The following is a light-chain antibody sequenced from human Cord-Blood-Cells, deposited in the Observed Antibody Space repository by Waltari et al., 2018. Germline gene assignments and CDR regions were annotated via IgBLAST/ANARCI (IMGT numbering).Light chain of an antibody. V-gene: IGLV2-14*01. CDR1: SSDVGGYNS. CDR2: DVS. Sequence: QSALTQPASVSGSPGQSITISCTGTSSDVGGYNSVSWYQQHPGKAPKLMIYDVSNRPSRVSNRFSGSKSGNTASLTISGLQAEDEADYYCSSYTSSSTQVVFGGGTKLTVL. CDR3: SSYTSSSTQVV. J-gene: IGLJ2*01.